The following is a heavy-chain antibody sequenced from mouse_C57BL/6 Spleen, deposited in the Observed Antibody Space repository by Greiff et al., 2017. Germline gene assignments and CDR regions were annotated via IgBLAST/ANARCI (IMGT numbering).Heavy chain of an antibody. Sequence: QVHVKQSGPGLVQPSQSLSITCTVSGFSLTSYGVHWVRQSPGKGLEWLGVIWSGGSTDYNAAFISRLSISKDNSKSQVFFKMNSLQADDTAIYYCARNKGITEDYYAMDYWGQGTSVTVSS. J-gene: IGHJ4*01. CDR2: IWSGGST. V-gene: IGHV2-2*01. CDR1: GFSLTSYG. D-gene: IGHD2-4*01. CDR3: ARNKGITEDYYAMDY.